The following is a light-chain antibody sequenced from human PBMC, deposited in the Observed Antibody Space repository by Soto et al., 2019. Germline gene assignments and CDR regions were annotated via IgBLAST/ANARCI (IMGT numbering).Light chain of an antibody. V-gene: IGLV1-40*01. J-gene: IGLJ2*01. CDR1: SSNIGAGYD. CDR3: QSYDSSLSWV. Sequence: QSVLTQPPSVSGAPGQRVTISCTGSSSNIGAGYDVHWYLQLPGTAPKLLIYGNSNRPSGVPDRFSGSKSGTSASLAITGLQAEDEADYYCQSYDSSLSWVFGGGTKLTV. CDR2: GNS.